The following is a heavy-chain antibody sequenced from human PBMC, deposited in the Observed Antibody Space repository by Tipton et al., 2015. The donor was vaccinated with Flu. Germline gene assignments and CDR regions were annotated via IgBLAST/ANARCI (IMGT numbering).Heavy chain of an antibody. CDR2: INANDNGT. Sequence: QSGAEVRKPGASVKVSCKGSGYTFTAHYMHWVGQAPGQGPEWMGWINANDNGTRYPQKFQGRVTMTRDTSISTVYMELSSLSSDDTAVYYCARDGAGYNGAFDMWGQGTMVTVSS. V-gene: IGHV1-2*02. J-gene: IGHJ3*02. CDR1: GYTFTAHY. CDR3: ARDGAGYNGAFDM. D-gene: IGHD5-24*01.